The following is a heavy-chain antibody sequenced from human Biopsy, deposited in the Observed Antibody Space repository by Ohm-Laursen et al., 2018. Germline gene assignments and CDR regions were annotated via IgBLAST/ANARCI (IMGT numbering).Heavy chain of an antibody. CDR3: ARTPGKAVAGRFLDL. Sequence: TLSRTCSVSGGSTNDYFWSWIRQPAGETLEWIGRIYSSGGSSYNPSLKSRISMSMDTSNNQFSLTLTSVTAADTAVYYCARTPGKAVAGRFLDLWGRGTLVTVSS. V-gene: IGHV4-4*07. D-gene: IGHD6-19*01. CDR1: GGSTNDYF. J-gene: IGHJ2*01. CDR2: IYSSGGS.